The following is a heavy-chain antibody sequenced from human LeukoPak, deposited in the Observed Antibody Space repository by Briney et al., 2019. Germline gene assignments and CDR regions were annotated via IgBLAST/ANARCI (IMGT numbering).Heavy chain of an antibody. V-gene: IGHV3-30-3*01. J-gene: IGHJ4*02. CDR3: ATIALAGNGDY. CDR1: GFTFSSYA. D-gene: IGHD6-19*01. CDR2: ISYDGSNK. Sequence: QAGGSLRLSCAASGFTFSSYAMHWVRQAPGKGLEWVAVISYDGSNKYYADSVKGRFTISRDNSKNTLFLQMISLRADDTAVYYCATIALAGNGDYWGQGTLVTVSS.